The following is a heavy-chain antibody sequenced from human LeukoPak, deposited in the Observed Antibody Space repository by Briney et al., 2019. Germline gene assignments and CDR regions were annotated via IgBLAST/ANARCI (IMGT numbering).Heavy chain of an antibody. Sequence: PSETLSLTCTVSGGSVSSYYWTWIRQPPGKGLEWIGYIYYSGSTNYNPSLKSRVTISIDTSKNQFSLKLRSVTAADTAIYYCARFISSFDYWGQGSLVTVSS. CDR2: IYYSGST. D-gene: IGHD3-10*01. J-gene: IGHJ4*02. CDR1: GGSVSSYY. CDR3: ARFISSFDY. V-gene: IGHV4-59*02.